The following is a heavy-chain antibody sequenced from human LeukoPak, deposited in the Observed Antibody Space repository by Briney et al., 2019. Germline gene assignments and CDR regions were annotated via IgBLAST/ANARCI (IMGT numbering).Heavy chain of an antibody. V-gene: IGHV4-61*02. Sequence: SETLSLTCTVSSGSISSGSYYWSWIRQPAGKGLEWIGRIYTSGSTNYNPSLKSRVTISGDASKNQFSLKLSSVTAADTAVYYCTRGSIFADYWGQGTLVTVSS. CDR1: SGSISSGSYY. CDR3: TRGSIFADY. CDR2: IYTSGST. D-gene: IGHD3-3*01. J-gene: IGHJ4*02.